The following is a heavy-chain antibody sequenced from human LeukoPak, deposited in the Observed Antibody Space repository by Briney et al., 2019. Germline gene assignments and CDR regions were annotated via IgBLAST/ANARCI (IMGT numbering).Heavy chain of an antibody. V-gene: IGHV3-30-3*01. J-gene: IGHJ4*02. CDR2: ISYGGSNK. D-gene: IGHD6-13*01. Sequence: GRSLRLACAPAGPTFSSYAMHWVRQAPGKGLEWVAAISYGGSNKYYADSVKGRFTISRDNSKNTLYLQMDSLRNEETAVYYCARHREPYSSSWYGFDYWGQGTLVTVSS. CDR1: GPTFSSYA. CDR3: ARHREPYSSSWYGFDY.